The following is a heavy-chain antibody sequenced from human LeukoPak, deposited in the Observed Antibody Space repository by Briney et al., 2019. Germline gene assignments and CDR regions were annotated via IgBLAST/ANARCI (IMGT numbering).Heavy chain of an antibody. V-gene: IGHV3-30*18. CDR2: ISYDGSNK. CDR3: AKLAVVAADGGDVY. CDR1: GFTFSSYG. D-gene: IGHD2-15*01. J-gene: IGHJ4*02. Sequence: QSGGSLRLSCAASGFTFSSYGMHWVRQAPGKGLEWVAVISYDGSNKYYADSVKGRFTISRDNSKNTLYLQMNSLRAEDTAVYYCAKLAVVAADGGDVYWGQGTLVTVSS.